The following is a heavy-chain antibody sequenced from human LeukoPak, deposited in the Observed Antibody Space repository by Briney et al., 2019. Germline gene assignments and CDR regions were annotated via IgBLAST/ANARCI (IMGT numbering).Heavy chain of an antibody. CDR2: IYYSGST. V-gene: IGHV4-59*01. CDR3: ARVRMVTIFGVVITRDPAAFDI. J-gene: IGHJ3*02. D-gene: IGHD3-3*01. CDR1: GGSISSYY. Sequence: SETLSLTCTVSGGSISSYYWSWIRQPPGKGLEWIGYIYYSGSTNYNPSLKSRVTISVDTSKNQFSLKLSSVTAADTAVYYCARVRMVTIFGVVITRDPAAFDIWGQGTMVTVSS.